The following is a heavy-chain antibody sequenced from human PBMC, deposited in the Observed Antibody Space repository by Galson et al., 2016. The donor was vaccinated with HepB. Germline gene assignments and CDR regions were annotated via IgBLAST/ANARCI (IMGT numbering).Heavy chain of an antibody. J-gene: IGHJ4*02. CDR3: AKDSGNSAGSYDH. D-gene: IGHD4-23*01. CDR1: GFTFSTYA. Sequence: SLRLSCAASGFTFSTYAMSWVRQAPGEGLEWVSGLGGSGGDKHYADSVTGRFTIPRHNGKNILYLYMNSLRVDDTAVYFCAKDSGNSAGSYDHWGQGTLVTVSS. CDR2: LGGSGGDK. V-gene: IGHV3-23*01.